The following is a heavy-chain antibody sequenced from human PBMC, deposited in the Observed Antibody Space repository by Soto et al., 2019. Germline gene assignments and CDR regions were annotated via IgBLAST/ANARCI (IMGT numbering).Heavy chain of an antibody. J-gene: IGHJ4*02. V-gene: IGHV3-23*01. Sequence: PGGSLRLSCAASGFTFSSYAMSWARQAPGKGLEWVSAISGSGGSTYYADSVKGRFTISRDNSKNTLYLQMNSLRAEDTAVYYCAKRDTWELLGPFDYWGQGTLVTVSS. CDR3: AKRDTWELLGPFDY. CDR1: GFTFSSYA. CDR2: ISGSGGST. D-gene: IGHD1-26*01.